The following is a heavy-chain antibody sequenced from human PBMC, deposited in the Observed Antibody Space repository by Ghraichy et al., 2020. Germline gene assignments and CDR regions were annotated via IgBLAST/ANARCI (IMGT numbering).Heavy chain of an antibody. CDR3: ARDEVEQQLDLLGAFDI. CDR2: IWYDGSNK. Sequence: GGSLRLSCAASGFTFSSYGMHWVRQAPGKGLEWVAVIWYDGSNKYYADSVKGRFTISRDNSKNTLYLQMNSLRAEDTAVYYCARDEVEQQLDLLGAFDIWGQGTMVTVSS. CDR1: GFTFSSYG. D-gene: IGHD6-13*01. V-gene: IGHV3-33*01. J-gene: IGHJ3*02.